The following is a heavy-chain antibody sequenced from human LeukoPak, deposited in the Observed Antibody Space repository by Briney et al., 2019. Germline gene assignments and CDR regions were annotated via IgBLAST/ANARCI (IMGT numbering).Heavy chain of an antibody. CDR1: GGSISSSSYY. CDR2: IYYSGST. CDR3: ARAYYYEHYFDY. J-gene: IGHJ4*02. D-gene: IGHD3-22*01. Sequence: SETLSLTCTVSGGSISSSSYYWGWIRQSPGKGLEWIGHIYYSGSTYYNPSLKSRVTISVDTSKNQFSLKLSSVTAADTAVYYCARAYYYEHYFDYWGQGTLVTVSS. V-gene: IGHV4-39*07.